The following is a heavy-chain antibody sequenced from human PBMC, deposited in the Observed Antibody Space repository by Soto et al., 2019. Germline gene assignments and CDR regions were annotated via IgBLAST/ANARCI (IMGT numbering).Heavy chain of an antibody. Sequence: PGESLKISCKGSGYSFTSYWIGWVRQMPGKGLEWMGIIYPGDSDTRYSPSFQGQVTISADKSISTAYLQWSSLKASDTAMYYCARNGAAGYCSSTSCSKAYYYYYGMDVWGQGTTVTVSS. CDR2: IYPGDSDT. V-gene: IGHV5-51*01. CDR3: ARNGAAGYCSSTSCSKAYYYYYGMDV. J-gene: IGHJ6*02. D-gene: IGHD2-2*03. CDR1: GYSFTSYW.